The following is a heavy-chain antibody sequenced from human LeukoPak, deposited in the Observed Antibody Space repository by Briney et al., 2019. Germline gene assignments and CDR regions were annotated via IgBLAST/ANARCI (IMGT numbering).Heavy chain of an antibody. D-gene: IGHD6-13*01. CDR1: GFTFSSYA. V-gene: IGHV3-23*01. CDR2: ISGSGGST. J-gene: IGHJ4*02. Sequence: SGGSLRLSCAASGFTFSSYAMSWVRQAPGKGLEWVSAISGSGGSTYYADSVKGRFTISRDNSRNTLYLQMNSLRADDTAVYYCAKTKVSGWFSDYWGQGTLVTVSS. CDR3: AKTKVSGWFSDY.